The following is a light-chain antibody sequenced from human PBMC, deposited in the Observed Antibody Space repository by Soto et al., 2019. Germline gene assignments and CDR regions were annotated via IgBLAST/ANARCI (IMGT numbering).Light chain of an antibody. Sequence: QCALTQPRSVSGSPGQSVTISCTGTSVDVGDYNYVSWYQQHPGKAPKLLIYAVNMRPSGVPDRFSGSKSGNTASLTISGLQAEDEADYSCCSYAGSYTWVFGGGTKLTVL. J-gene: IGLJ3*02. V-gene: IGLV2-11*01. CDR3: CSYAGSYTWV. CDR1: SVDVGDYNY. CDR2: AVN.